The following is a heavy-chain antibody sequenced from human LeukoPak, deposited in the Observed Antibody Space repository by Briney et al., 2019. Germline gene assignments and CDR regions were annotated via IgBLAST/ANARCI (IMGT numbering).Heavy chain of an antibody. J-gene: IGHJ4*02. CDR3: AKGGYDGSGIN. Sequence: PGGSLRLSCAASGFAFSNYAMSWVRQAPGKGLEWVSAIGGSGAKTYYADSVKGRFTISRDNSKNTLYLQMNSQRAEDTAVYYCAKGGYDGSGINWGQGTLVTVSS. CDR1: GFAFSNYA. CDR2: IGGSGAKT. D-gene: IGHD3-22*01. V-gene: IGHV3-23*01.